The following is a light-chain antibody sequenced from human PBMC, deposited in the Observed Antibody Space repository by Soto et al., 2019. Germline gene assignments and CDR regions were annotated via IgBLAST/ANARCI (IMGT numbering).Light chain of an antibody. V-gene: IGKV3-20*01. CDR1: QSVSSSY. Sequence: EIVLTQSPGTLSLSPGERATLSCRASQSVSSSYLAWYQQKPGQAPRLLIYGASSVATGIPDRFSGSGSGKHFTLTISRLEPEDFAVYYCQHYGSSPYTFDQGTKLEIK. CDR3: QHYGSSPYT. J-gene: IGKJ2*01. CDR2: GAS.